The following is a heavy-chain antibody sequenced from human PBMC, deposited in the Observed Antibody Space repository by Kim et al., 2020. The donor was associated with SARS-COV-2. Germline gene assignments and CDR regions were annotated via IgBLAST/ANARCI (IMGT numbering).Heavy chain of an antibody. Sequence: ASVKVSCKASGYTFTSYGISWVRQAPGQGLEWMGWISAYNGNTNYAQKLQGRVTMTTDTSTSTAYMELRSLRSDDTAVYYCARSHPLRITMIVDDAFDIWGQGTMVTVSS. J-gene: IGHJ3*02. D-gene: IGHD3-22*01. V-gene: IGHV1-18*04. CDR2: ISAYNGNT. CDR1: GYTFTSYG. CDR3: ARSHPLRITMIVDDAFDI.